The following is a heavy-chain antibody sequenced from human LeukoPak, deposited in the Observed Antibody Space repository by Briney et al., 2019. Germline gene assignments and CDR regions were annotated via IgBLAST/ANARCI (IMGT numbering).Heavy chain of an antibody. CDR3: ARERPPGKGEPFDY. CDR1: GFTFSSYG. CDR2: IRYDGSNK. J-gene: IGHJ4*02. D-gene: IGHD3-16*01. Sequence: PGGSLRLSCAASGFTFSSYGMHWVRQAPGKGLEWVAFIRYDGSNKYYADSGKGRFTISRDNSKNTLYLQMNSLRSEDTAVYYCARERPPGKGEPFDYWGQGTLVTVSS. V-gene: IGHV3-30*02.